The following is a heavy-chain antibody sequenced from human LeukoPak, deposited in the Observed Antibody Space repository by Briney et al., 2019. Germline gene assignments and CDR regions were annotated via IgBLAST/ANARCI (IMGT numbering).Heavy chain of an antibody. CDR3: TRGEVTLGGSLVDALPLYFAP. J-gene: IGHJ4*02. CDR1: GFAFSRYA. CDR2: ISSSSGTI. Sequence: GGSLRLSCAASGFAFSRYAMNWVRQAPGKGLEWLSHISSSSGTIHYADSVRGRFSISRDNAKNSLYLQMNNLRVEDTAIYYCTRGEVTLGGSLVDALPLYFAPWGQGTLVTVSS. V-gene: IGHV3-48*04. D-gene: IGHD3-16*01.